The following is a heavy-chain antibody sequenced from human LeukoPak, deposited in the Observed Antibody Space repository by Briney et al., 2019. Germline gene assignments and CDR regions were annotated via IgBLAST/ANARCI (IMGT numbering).Heavy chain of an antibody. D-gene: IGHD2-15*01. J-gene: IGHJ4*02. V-gene: IGHV3-7*01. CDR1: GFTFSSYW. Sequence: PGGSLRLSCAASGFTFSSYWMSWVRQAPGKGLEWVANIKQDGSEKYYVDSVKGRFTISRDNAKNSLYLQMNSLRAEDTAVYYCARRVRGYGIYYFDYWGQGTLVTVSS. CDR2: IKQDGSEK. CDR3: ARRVRGYGIYYFDY.